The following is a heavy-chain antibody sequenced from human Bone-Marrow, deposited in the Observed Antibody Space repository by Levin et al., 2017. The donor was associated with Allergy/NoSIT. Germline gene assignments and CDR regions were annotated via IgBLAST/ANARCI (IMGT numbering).Heavy chain of an antibody. CDR2: IRSKAYGGTT. J-gene: IGHJ4*02. CDR1: GFTFGDYA. Sequence: GGSLRLSCTASGFTFGDYAMSWFRQAPGKGLEWVGFIRSKAYGGTTEYAASVKGRFTISRDDSKSIAYLQMNSLKTKDTAVYYCTLGSGYPNPFDYWGQGTLVTVSS. D-gene: IGHD3-3*01. CDR3: TLGSGYPNPFDY. V-gene: IGHV3-49*03.